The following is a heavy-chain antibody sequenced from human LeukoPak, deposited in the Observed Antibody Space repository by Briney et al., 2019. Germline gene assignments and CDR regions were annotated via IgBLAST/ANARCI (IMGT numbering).Heavy chain of an antibody. J-gene: IGHJ6*03. CDR2: ISAYNGNT. CDR1: GYTFTSYG. Sequence: ASVKVSCKASGYTFTSYGISWVRQASGQGLEWMGWISAYNGNTNYAQKLQGRVTMTTDTSTSTAYMELRSLRSDDTAVYYCARRNGIRLVRGVIKGDYYYYYMDVWGKGTTVTISS. CDR3: ARRNGIRLVRGVIKGDYYYYYMDV. D-gene: IGHD3-10*01. V-gene: IGHV1-18*01.